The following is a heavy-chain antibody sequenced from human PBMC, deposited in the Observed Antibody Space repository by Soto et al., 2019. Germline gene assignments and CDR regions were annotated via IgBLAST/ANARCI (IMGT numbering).Heavy chain of an antibody. CDR2: IKQDGSEK. D-gene: IGHD4-17*01. CDR1: GSTFSGFW. V-gene: IGHV3-7*01. J-gene: IGHJ3*02. Sequence: EVQLVESGGNLVQPGGSLRLSCAASGSTFSGFWMNWVRQAPGKGLEWVANIKQDGSEKYYVESVKGRFTISRDNAKNSLYLQMNSLRAEDTAVYYCLVTTAAVEIWGHGTMVTVSS. CDR3: LVTTAAVEI.